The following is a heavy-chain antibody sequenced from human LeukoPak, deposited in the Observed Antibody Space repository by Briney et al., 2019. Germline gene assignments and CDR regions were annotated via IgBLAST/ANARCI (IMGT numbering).Heavy chain of an antibody. V-gene: IGHV1-18*04. CDR3: ARDFYYDSDGYYYY. J-gene: IGHJ4*02. Sequence: ASVKVSCKAYGYTFRTYGISWVRQAPGQGPEWMGWISGDNGDTKYAQKFQGRVTMTTDTSTSTAYMEVRSLRSDDTAVYYCARDFYYDSDGYYYYWGQGTLVTASS. CDR1: GYTFRTYG. D-gene: IGHD3-22*01. CDR2: ISGDNGDT.